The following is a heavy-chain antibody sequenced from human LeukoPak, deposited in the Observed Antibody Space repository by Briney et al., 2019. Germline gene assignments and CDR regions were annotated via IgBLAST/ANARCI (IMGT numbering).Heavy chain of an antibody. CDR2: INTNTGNP. J-gene: IGHJ6*02. V-gene: IGHV7-4-1*02. CDR1: GYTFTSYA. D-gene: IGHD6-13*01. CDR3: ARVPGFVGIAAALPYYGMDV. Sequence: ASVKVSCKASGYTFTSYAMNWVRQAPGQGLEWMGWINTNTGNPTYAQGFTGRFVFSLDTSVSTAYLQISSLKAEDTAVYYCARVPGFVGIAAALPYYGMDVWGQGTTVTVSS.